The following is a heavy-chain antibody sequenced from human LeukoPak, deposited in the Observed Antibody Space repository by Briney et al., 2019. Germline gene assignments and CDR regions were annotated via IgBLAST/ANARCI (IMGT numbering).Heavy chain of an antibody. J-gene: IGHJ5*02. Sequence: ASVKVSCKASGYTFTGHYIHWVRQAPGQGLEWMGWIHPNSGGTNYAQKFQGRVTMTRDTSISTAYMELSRLRSDDTAVYYCARDGCGGDCYYAKKWFDPWGQGTLVTVSS. V-gene: IGHV1-2*02. D-gene: IGHD2-21*02. CDR3: ARDGCGGDCYYAKKWFDP. CDR1: GYTFTGHY. CDR2: IHPNSGGT.